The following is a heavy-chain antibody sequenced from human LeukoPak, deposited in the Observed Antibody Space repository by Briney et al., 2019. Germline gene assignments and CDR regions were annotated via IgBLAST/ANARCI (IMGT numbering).Heavy chain of an antibody. Sequence: PGGSLRLSCAASGFTFSSYGMHWVRQAPGKGLEWVAVISYDGSNKYYADSVKGRFTISRDNSKNTLYLQMNSLRAEDTAVYYCAKDANYYDSSGYYSDDAFDIWGQGTMVTVSS. D-gene: IGHD3-22*01. CDR2: ISYDGSNK. CDR1: GFTFSSYG. V-gene: IGHV3-30*18. CDR3: AKDANYYDSSGYYSDDAFDI. J-gene: IGHJ3*02.